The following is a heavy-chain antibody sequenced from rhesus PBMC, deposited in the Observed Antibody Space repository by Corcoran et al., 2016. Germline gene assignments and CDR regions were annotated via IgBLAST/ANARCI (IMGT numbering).Heavy chain of an antibody. D-gene: IGHD1-44*01. CDR2: INPYSGNT. V-gene: IGHV1S2*01. CDR1: GYTFTDYY. Sequence: QVQLVQSGAEVKKPGSSVKVSCKASGYTFTDYYIHWVRQAPRQGLEWMGWINPYSGNTKYAQKFQGRVTVTRDTSTSTAYMELISRRSEDTAVYYCTRSAGRDWYFDLWGPGTPITISS. J-gene: IGHJ2*01. CDR3: TRSAGRDWYFDL.